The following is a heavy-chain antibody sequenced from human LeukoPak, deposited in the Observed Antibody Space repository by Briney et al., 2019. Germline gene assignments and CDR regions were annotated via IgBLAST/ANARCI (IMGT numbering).Heavy chain of an antibody. D-gene: IGHD3-16*01. Sequence: EASVKVSCKTSGYTFTSYDINWVRQATGQGLEWMGWMNPDSGNTGYAQKFQGRVTMTRNTSISTAYMELSSLRSEDTAVYYCAMGGFGSLWQNWGQGTLVTVSS. CDR3: AMGGFGSLWQN. J-gene: IGHJ4*02. V-gene: IGHV1-8*01. CDR1: GYTFTSYD. CDR2: MNPDSGNT.